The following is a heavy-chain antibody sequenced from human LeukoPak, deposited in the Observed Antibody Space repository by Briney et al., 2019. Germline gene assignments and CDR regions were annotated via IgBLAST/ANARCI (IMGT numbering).Heavy chain of an antibody. CDR1: GGSFSGYY. D-gene: IGHD6-13*01. Sequence: SETLSLTCAVYGGSFSGYYWSWIRQPPGKGLEWIGEINHSGGTNYNPSLKSRVTISADASKNQFSLKLSSVTAADTAVYYCASKYSSSWYSRDYYYMDVWGKGTTVTVSS. CDR2: INHSGGT. CDR3: ASKYSSSWYSRDYYYMDV. J-gene: IGHJ6*03. V-gene: IGHV4-34*01.